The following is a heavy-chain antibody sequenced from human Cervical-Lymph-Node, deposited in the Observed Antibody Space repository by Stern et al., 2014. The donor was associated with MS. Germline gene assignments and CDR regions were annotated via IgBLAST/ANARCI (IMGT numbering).Heavy chain of an antibody. CDR2: IYPDDSDI. D-gene: IGHD1-1*01. Sequence: VQLVQSGAEVKKPGESLKISCKGSGYTFTNNWIAWVRQMPGKGLEWMGIIYPDDSDIRYSPSLQGPVTISADKSTSTAYLQWRSLKAADSAVYYCARPPPRRKWDDPNYGMDVWGQGTTVTVSS. V-gene: IGHV5-51*03. J-gene: IGHJ6*02. CDR1: GYTFTNNW. CDR3: ARPPPRRKWDDPNYGMDV.